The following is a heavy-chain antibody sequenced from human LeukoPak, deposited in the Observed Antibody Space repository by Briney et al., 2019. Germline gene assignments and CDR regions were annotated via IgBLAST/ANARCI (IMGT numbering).Heavy chain of an antibody. CDR2: ISTYNGDT. CDR3: LRDAQRPRLTPDY. CDR1: GYTFNTYG. V-gene: IGHV1-18*01. Sequence: GASVKVSCKASGYTFNTYGISWVRQAPGQGLEWMGWISTYNGDTSYVQNLQGRVTMTTDKSTSTAYMELMSLRSDDTAVYYCLRDAQRPRLTPDYWGQGTLVTGSS. J-gene: IGHJ4*02. D-gene: IGHD6-25*01.